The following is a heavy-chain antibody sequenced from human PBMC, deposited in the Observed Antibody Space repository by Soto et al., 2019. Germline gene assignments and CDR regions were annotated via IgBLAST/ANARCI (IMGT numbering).Heavy chain of an antibody. Sequence: EVQVLQSGGGLVPPGGSLRLSCAGSGFTFINTGMSWVRQAPGQGLEWVSAITGNGDTTYYADSVKGRFTISRDNSKSTLYLQMNSLGAEDTAVYYGAKIEGYFDYWAREPWSPSPQ. CDR2: ITGNGDTT. CDR1: GFTFINTG. D-gene: IGHD3-22*01. J-gene: IGHJ4*02. V-gene: IGHV3-23*01. CDR3: AKIEGYFDY.